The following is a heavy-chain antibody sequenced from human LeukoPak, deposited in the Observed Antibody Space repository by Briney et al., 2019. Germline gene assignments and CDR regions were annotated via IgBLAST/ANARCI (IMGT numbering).Heavy chain of an antibody. J-gene: IGHJ3*02. Sequence: GESLKISCKGSGYSFTSYWIGWVRQMPGKGLEWMGIIYPGDSDTRYSPSFQGQVTISADKSISTAYLQWSSLKASDTAMYYCARGRHYDFWSGHKAGAFDIWGQGTMVTVSS. CDR2: IYPGDSDT. CDR3: ARGRHYDFWSGHKAGAFDI. V-gene: IGHV5-51*01. CDR1: GYSFTSYW. D-gene: IGHD3-3*01.